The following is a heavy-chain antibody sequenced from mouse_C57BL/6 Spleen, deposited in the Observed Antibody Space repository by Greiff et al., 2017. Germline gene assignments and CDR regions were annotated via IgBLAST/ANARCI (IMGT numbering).Heavy chain of an antibody. V-gene: IGHV1-7*01. CDR2: INPSSGYT. CDR3: ASGSDSSGEYYYAMDY. CDR1: GYTCTSYW. J-gene: IGHJ4*01. D-gene: IGHD3-2*02. Sequence: VMLVESGAELAKPGASVKLSCKASGYTCTSYWMHWVKQRPGQGLEWIGYINPSSGYTKYNQKFKDKATLTADKSSSTAYMQLSSLTYEDSAVYYCASGSDSSGEYYYAMDYWGQGTSVTVSS.